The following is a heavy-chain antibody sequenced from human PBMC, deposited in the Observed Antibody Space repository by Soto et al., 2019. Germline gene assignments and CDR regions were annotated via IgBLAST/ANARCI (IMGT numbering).Heavy chain of an antibody. CDR2: ISGSGGST. CDR3: ARVYYSNLPYYFYYMDV. CDR1: GFTFSSYA. J-gene: IGHJ6*02. Sequence: GGSLRLSCAASGFTFSSYAMSWVRQASGKGLEWVSAISGSGGSTYYADSVKGRFTISRDNSKNTVYLQMNSVGAEDTAVYFCARVYYSNLPYYFYYMDVWGQGTTVTVSS. D-gene: IGHD4-4*01. V-gene: IGHV3-23*01.